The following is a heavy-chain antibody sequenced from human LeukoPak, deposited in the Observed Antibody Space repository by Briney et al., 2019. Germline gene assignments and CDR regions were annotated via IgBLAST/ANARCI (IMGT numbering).Heavy chain of an antibody. CDR1: GGSISSGSYY. CDR3: ASERHMESDFDY. J-gene: IGHJ4*02. CDR2: IYTSGST. D-gene: IGHD2-21*01. V-gene: IGHV4-61*02. Sequence: SETLSLTCTVSGGSISSGSYYWSWIRQPAGKGLEWIGRIYTSGSTNYNPSLKSRVTISVDTSKNQFSLKLSSVTAADTAVYYCASERHMESDFDYWGQGTLVTVSS.